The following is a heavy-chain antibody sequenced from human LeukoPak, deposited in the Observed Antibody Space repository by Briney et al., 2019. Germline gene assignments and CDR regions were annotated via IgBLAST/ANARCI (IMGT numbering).Heavy chain of an antibody. J-gene: IGHJ4*02. D-gene: IGHD6-13*01. CDR2: IRSTGGTT. V-gene: IGHV3-23*01. CDR3: ARADRYGTTWYGRVDY. CDR1: GLTFSNYA. Sequence: PGGSLRLSCAASGLTFSNYAMSWVRQAPGKGLESVSDIRSTGGTTAYADSVKGRFTISRDNSRNTLYLQMNSLRAEDTAVYYCARADRYGTTWYGRVDYWGQGTLVTISS.